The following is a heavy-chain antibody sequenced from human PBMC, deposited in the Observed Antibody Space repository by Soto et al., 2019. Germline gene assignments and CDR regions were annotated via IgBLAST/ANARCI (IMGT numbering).Heavy chain of an antibody. CDR1: GFPFGTYA. Sequence: EVQLLESGGGLVQPGGSRRLSCAASGFPFGTYAFTGVRQAPGRGLNWVPVISGGGDATYYPDSVKGRFTTSRDNSKNTVYLQMNSLRAEDTAVYYCAKKSLGSITLPALYYFDYWGQGTLVTVSS. CDR3: AKKSLGSITLPALYYFDY. CDR2: ISGGGDAT. V-gene: IGHV3-23*01. J-gene: IGHJ4*02. D-gene: IGHD7-27*01.